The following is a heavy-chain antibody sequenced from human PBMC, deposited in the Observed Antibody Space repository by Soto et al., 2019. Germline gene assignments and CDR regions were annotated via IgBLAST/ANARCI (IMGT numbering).Heavy chain of an antibody. V-gene: IGHV4-34*01. CDR1: GGSFSGYY. J-gene: IGHJ5*02. CDR2: INHSGST. CDR3: ARAYSTMVRGAARFDP. Sequence: PSETLSLTCAVYGGSFSGYYWSWIRQPPGKGLEWIGEINHSGSTNYNPSLKSRVTISVDTSKNQFSLKLSSVTAADTAVYYCARAYSTMVRGAARFDPWGQGTLVTVS. D-gene: IGHD3-10*01.